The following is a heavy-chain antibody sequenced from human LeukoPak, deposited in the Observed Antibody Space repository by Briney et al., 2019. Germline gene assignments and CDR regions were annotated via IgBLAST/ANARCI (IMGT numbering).Heavy chain of an antibody. J-gene: IGHJ4*02. CDR2: IYPGDSDT. CDR1: GYSFTSYW. CDR3: ARGDYYDSSGYYSYYYFDY. V-gene: IGHV5-51*01. Sequence: GESLKISCKGSGYSFTSYWIGWVRQMPGKGLEWMGIIYPGDSDTRYSPSFQGQVTISADKSISTAYLQWSSLKASDTAMYYCARGDYYDSSGYYSYYYFDYWGQGTLVTVSS. D-gene: IGHD3-22*01.